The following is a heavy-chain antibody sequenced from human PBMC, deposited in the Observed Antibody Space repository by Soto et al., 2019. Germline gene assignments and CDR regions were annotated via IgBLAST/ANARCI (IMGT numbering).Heavy chain of an antibody. V-gene: IGHV5-10-1*01. CDR1: GYSFTSYW. Sequence: PGESLKISCKGSGYSFTSYWISWVRQMPGKGPEWMGRIDPSDSYTNYSPSFQGHVTISADKSISTAYLQWSSLKASDTAMYYCPRHQPAAPDYAPGQDWFDPWGQGTLVTVSS. J-gene: IGHJ5*02. D-gene: IGHD2-2*01. CDR3: PRHQPAAPDYAPGQDWFDP. CDR2: IDPSDSYT.